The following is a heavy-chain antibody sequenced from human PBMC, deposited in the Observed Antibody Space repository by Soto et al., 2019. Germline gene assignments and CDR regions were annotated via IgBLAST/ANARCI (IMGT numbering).Heavy chain of an antibody. D-gene: IGHD6-6*01. CDR3: AREPSIAAISYY. CDR1: GFTFSSYG. V-gene: IGHV3-33*01. Sequence: GSLRLSCAASGFTFSSYGMHWVRQAPGKGLEWVAVIWYDGSNKYYADSVKGRFTISRDNSKNTLYLQMNSLRAEDTAVYYCAREPSIAAISYYWGQGNLVTVSS. J-gene: IGHJ4*02. CDR2: IWYDGSNK.